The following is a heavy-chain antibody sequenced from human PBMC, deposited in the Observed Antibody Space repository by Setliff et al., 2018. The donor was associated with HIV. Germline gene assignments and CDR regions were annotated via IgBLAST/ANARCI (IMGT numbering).Heavy chain of an antibody. CDR3: APYNTRSGYYSMGWFDP. D-gene: IGHD3-3*01. J-gene: IGHJ5*02. CDR2: IYHSGGT. CDR1: GGSISSSNW. V-gene: IGHV4-4*02. Sequence: PSETLSLTCAVSGGSISSSNWWSWVRQPPGKGLEWIGEIYHSGGTNYNPSLGSRVTISVDTSKNQCSLKLRSLTAADTAVYYCAPYNTRSGYYSMGWFDPWGQGTLVTVSS.